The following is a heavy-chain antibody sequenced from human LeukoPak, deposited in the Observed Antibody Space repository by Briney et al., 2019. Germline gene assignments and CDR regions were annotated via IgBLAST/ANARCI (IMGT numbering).Heavy chain of an antibody. CDR1: GGSFSENY. CDR3: ARGWGY. CDR2: VTQSGHA. J-gene: IGHJ4*02. D-gene: IGHD7-27*01. V-gene: IGHV4-34*01. Sequence: SETLSLTSVVLGGSFSENYRTCFRQPPGKGLEWIGKVTQSGHAKYNPSLKSRVAMSVDTSKNHFSPKLNSMTAADTAVYYCARGWGYWGQGTLVTVSS.